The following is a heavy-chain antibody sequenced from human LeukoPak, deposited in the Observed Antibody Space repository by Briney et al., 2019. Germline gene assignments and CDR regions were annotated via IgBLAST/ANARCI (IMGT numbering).Heavy chain of an antibody. D-gene: IGHD2-8*02. CDR3: ARAEVTVPGGDY. J-gene: IGHJ4*02. CDR2: ISSSGSDM. V-gene: IGHV3-21*01. Sequence: KSGGSLRLSCAASGFTFNFYSMNWVRQAPGKGLEWVSSISSSGSDMYYADSVKGRFTISRDNTKNSLYLQMNSLRAEDTAVYYCARAEVTVPGGDYWGQGTLVTVSS. CDR1: GFTFNFYS.